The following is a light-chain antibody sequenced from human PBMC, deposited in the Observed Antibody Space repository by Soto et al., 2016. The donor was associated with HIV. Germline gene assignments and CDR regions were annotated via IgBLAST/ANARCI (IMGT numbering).Light chain of an antibody. CDR1: SLRSYY. V-gene: IGLV3-19*01. CDR3: NSRDSSGNQWV. CDR2: GKN. Sequence: SSVLTQDPAVSVALGQTVRITCQGDSLRSYYASWYQQKPGQAPILVMYGKNNRPSGIPDRFSGSSSGNTGSLTITGTQAEDEADYYCNSRDSSGNQWVFGGGTKLTVL. J-gene: IGLJ3*02.